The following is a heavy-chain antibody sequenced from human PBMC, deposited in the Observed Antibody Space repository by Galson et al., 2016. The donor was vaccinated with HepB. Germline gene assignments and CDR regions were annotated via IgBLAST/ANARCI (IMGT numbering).Heavy chain of an antibody. V-gene: IGHV3-15*01. CDR1: GFNFTNAW. J-gene: IGHJ4*02. CDR3: TTAIVTTIAAVPALWEDFVNC. Sequence: SLRLSCAASGFNFTNAWMSWVRQAPGKGLEWVGRVKSPNFGGATDYAAPVKGRFTISRDNSGARLYLQMDSLNAEDTAVYYCTTAIVTTIAAVPALWEDFVNCWGQGTLVTVSS. D-gene: IGHD2-21*02. CDR2: VKSPNFGGAT.